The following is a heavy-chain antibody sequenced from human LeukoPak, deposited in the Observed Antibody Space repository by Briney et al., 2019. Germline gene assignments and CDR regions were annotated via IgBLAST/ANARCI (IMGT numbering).Heavy chain of an antibody. CDR3: AKGPGIQLPVRYFDY. D-gene: IGHD5-18*01. V-gene: IGHV3-23*01. J-gene: IGHJ4*02. Sequence: GGSLRLSCAASGFTFSNYAVNWVRQAPGKGLEWVSAISGSGGSTYYADSVKGRFTISRDNSKNTLYLQMNSLRAEDTAVYYCAKGPGIQLPVRYFDYWGQGTLVTVSS. CDR1: GFTFSNYA. CDR2: ISGSGGST.